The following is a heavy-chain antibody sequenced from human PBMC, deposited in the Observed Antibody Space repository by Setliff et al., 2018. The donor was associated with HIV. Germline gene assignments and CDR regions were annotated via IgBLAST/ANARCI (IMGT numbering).Heavy chain of an antibody. J-gene: IGHJ3*01. V-gene: IGHV4-59*08. CDR3: AGRGVEFRELLYSIGAFDL. CDR2: IDNSGST. CDR1: GVSISSYY. D-gene: IGHD3-10*01. Sequence: SETLSLTCTVSGVSISSYYWSWIRQPPGKGLEWIGCIDNSGSTKYNPSLKSRVTISVDTPKKQFSLKLTSVTATDTAVYYCAGRGVEFRELLYSIGAFDLWGQGTMVTVS.